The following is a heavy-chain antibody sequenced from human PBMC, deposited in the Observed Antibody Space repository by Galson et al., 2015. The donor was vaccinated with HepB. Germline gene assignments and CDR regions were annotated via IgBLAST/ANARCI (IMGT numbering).Heavy chain of an antibody. V-gene: IGHV3-23*01. CDR1: GFTFSDYA. J-gene: IGHJ3*02. Sequence: SLRLSCAASGFTFSDYAMSWVRQAPGKGLEWVSSISGSGGSIYYADSVKGRFTISRDNSKNTLHLRMKSLRAEDTALYYCAKDLLDNWNNDAFDIWGQGTMVTVSS. CDR2: ISGSGGSI. D-gene: IGHD1/OR15-1a*01. CDR3: AKDLLDNWNNDAFDI.